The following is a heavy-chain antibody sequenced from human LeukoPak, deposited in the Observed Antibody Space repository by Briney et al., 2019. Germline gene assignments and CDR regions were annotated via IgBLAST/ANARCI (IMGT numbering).Heavy chain of an antibody. Sequence: GASVTVSCKASGYTFTSYYMHWVRQAPGQGLEWMGIINPSGGSTSYAQKLQGRVTMTRDTSTSTVYMELSSLRSEDTAVYYCARGRYSSSWRDYYYYYYGMDVWGQGTTVTVSS. CDR2: INPSGGST. CDR3: ARGRYSSSWRDYYYYYYGMDV. J-gene: IGHJ6*02. V-gene: IGHV1-46*01. CDR1: GYTFTSYY. D-gene: IGHD6-13*01.